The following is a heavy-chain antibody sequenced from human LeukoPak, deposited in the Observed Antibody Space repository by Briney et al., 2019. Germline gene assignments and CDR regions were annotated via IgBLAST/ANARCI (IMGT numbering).Heavy chain of an antibody. CDR1: GFTFSSYG. CDR2: IRYDGSNK. CDR3: ARSGYSGYGDFDY. J-gene: IGHJ4*02. D-gene: IGHD5-12*01. Sequence: AGGSLRLSCAASGFTFSSYGMHWVRQAPGKGLEWVAFIRYDGSNKYYADSVKGRFTISRDNSKNTLYLQMNSLRAEDTAVYYCARSGYSGYGDFDYWGQGTLVTVSS. V-gene: IGHV3-30*02.